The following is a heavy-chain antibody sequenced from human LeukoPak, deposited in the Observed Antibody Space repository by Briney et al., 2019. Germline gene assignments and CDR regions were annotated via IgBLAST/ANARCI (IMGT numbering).Heavy chain of an antibody. CDR2: ISSSGSTI. CDR1: GFTFSSYG. D-gene: IGHD2-2*01. CDR3: ARGLPATLLDY. J-gene: IGHJ4*02. Sequence: GGSLRLSCAASGFTFSSYGMHWVRQAPGKGLEWVSYISSSGSTIYYADSVKGRFTISRDNAKNSLYLQMNSLRAEDTATYYCARGLPATLLDYWGQGTLVTVSS. V-gene: IGHV3-48*04.